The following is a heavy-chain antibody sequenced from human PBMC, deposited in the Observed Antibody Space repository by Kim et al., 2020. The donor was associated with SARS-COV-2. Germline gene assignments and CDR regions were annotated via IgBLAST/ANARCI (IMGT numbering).Heavy chain of an antibody. V-gene: IGHV4-34*01. Sequence: SETLSLTCAVYGGSFSGYYWSWIRQPPGKGLEWIGEINHSGSTNYNPSLKSRVTISVDTSKNQFSLKLSSVTAADTAVYYCARGRRQGAFDIWGQGTMVTVSS. CDR3: ARGRRQGAFDI. CDR1: GGSFSGYY. CDR2: INHSGST. J-gene: IGHJ3*02.